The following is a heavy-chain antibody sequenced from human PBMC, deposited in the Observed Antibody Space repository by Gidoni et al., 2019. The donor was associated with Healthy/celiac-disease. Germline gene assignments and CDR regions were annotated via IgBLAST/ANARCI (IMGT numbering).Heavy chain of an antibody. D-gene: IGHD3-22*01. V-gene: IGHV1-69*09. J-gene: IGHJ6*02. CDR1: GGTFSSYA. CDR2: IIPILGIA. CDR3: ARGGVDYYDSGYYGMDV. Sequence: VQLVQSGAAVKKPGSSVQVSCKASGGTFSSYAISWVRQAPGKGLEWMGRIIPILGIANYAQKFKGRVTITADKSTSTAYMELSSLRSEDTAVYYCARGGVDYYDSGYYGMDVWGQGTTVTVSS.